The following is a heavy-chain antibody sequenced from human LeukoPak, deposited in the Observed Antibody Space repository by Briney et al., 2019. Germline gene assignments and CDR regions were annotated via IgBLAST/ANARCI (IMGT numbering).Heavy chain of an antibody. CDR2: IYYSGST. J-gene: IGHJ4*02. CDR1: GGSISSYY. V-gene: IGHV4-59*01. D-gene: IGHD6-19*01. Sequence: PSETLSLTCTVSGGSISSYYWSWIRQPPGKGLEWIGYIYYSGSTNYNPSLKSRVTISVDTSKNQFSLKLSSVTAADTAVYYCARGRSGWWFDYRGQGTLVTVST. CDR3: ARGRSGWWFDY.